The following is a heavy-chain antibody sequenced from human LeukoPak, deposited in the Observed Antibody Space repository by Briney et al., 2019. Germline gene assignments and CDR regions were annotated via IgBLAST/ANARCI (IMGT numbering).Heavy chain of an antibody. CDR2: IIPIFGTA. Sequence: SVKVSCKASGGTFSRYAVSWVRQAPGQGLEWMGGIIPIFGTANYAQKFQGRVTITTDEATNTAFMELRSLRSEDTAVYFCATAFSGFCSMTSCPGYYWGQGTLVTVSS. CDR3: ATAFSGFCSMTSCPGYY. CDR1: GGTFSRYA. J-gene: IGHJ4*02. V-gene: IGHV1-69*05. D-gene: IGHD2-2*01.